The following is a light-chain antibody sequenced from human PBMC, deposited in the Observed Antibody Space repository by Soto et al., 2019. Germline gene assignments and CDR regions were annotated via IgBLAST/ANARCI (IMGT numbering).Light chain of an antibody. J-gene: IGLJ1*01. CDR1: RSDVGSYNL. V-gene: IGLV2-23*02. CDR2: EVS. Sequence: QSDLTQPASVSGSPGQSITISCTGTRSDVGSYNLVSWYQQHPGKAPKLMIYEVSKRPSGVSNRFSGSKSGNTASLTISGLQAEDEADYYCCSYAGSRRVFGTRTKDTV. CDR3: CSYAGSRRV.